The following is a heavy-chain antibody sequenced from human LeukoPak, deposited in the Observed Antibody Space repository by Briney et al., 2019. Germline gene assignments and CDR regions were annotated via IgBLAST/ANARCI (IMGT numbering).Heavy chain of an antibody. V-gene: IGHV1-2*02. CDR3: ARGQSAGVVIYYYYGMDV. Sequence: ASVKVSCKASGYTFTGYYMHWVRQAPGQGLEGMGWINPNSGGTNYAQKFQGRVTMTRDTSISTAYMELSRLRSDDTAVYYCARGQSAGVVIYYYYGMDVWGQGTTVTVSS. D-gene: IGHD3-3*01. CDR1: GYTFTGYY. J-gene: IGHJ6*02. CDR2: INPNSGGT.